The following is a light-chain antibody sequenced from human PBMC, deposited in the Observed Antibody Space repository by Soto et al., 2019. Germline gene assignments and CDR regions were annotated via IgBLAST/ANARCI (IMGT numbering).Light chain of an antibody. Sequence: EMVMTQSPATLSVSLGERATLSCRASQSISTNLVWYQHKPGQAPRLLIYGASTRATGIPARFSGGGSGTEFTLTISSLQSEDFAVYYCQQHDQGWTFGQGTKVEIK. CDR3: QQHDQGWT. CDR1: QSISTN. V-gene: IGKV3-15*01. CDR2: GAS. J-gene: IGKJ1*01.